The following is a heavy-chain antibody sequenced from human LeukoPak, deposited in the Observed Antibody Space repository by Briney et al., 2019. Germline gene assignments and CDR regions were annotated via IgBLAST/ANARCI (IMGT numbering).Heavy chain of an antibody. V-gene: IGHV3-21*01. Sequence: PGGSLRLSCAASGFTFSSYSMNWVRQAPGKGLEWVSSISSSSSYIYYADSVKGRFTISRDNAKNSLYLQMNSLRAEDTAAYYCARVRDPYYYYMDVWGKGTTVTVSS. J-gene: IGHJ6*03. CDR3: ARVRDPYYYYMDV. CDR1: GFTFSSYS. CDR2: ISSSSSYI.